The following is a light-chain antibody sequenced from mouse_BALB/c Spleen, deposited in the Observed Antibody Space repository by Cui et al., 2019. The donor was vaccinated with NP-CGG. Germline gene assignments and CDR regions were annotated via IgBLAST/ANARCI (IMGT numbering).Light chain of an antibody. CDR1: TGSVTTSNY. Sequence: AVVTQAPALTTSPGETVTLTCRSSTGSVTTSNYANWVQEKPDHLFTGLIGGTNNRVPGVPARFSGSLIGDKAALTITGAQTEDETIYFCALWYRNHWAFGGGTKLTVL. CDR2: GTN. J-gene: IGLJ1*01. V-gene: IGLV1*01. CDR3: ALWYRNHWA.